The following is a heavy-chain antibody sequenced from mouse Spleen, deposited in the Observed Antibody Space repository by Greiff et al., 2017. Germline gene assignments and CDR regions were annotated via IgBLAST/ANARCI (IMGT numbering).Heavy chain of an antibody. D-gene: IGHD1-1*01. V-gene: IGHV5-12*01. CDR2: ISNGGGST. CDR1: GFTFSDYY. Sequence: EVQGVESGGGLVQPGGSLKLSCAASGFTFSDYYMYWVRQTPEKRLEWVAYISNGGGSTYYPDTVKGRFTISRDNAKNTLYLQMSRLKSEDTAMYYCARPVITTVVAPYFDVWGTGTTVTVSS. J-gene: IGHJ1*03. CDR3: ARPVITTVVAPYFDV.